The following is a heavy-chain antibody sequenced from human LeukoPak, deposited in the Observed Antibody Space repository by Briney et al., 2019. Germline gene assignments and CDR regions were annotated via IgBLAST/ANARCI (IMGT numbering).Heavy chain of an antibody. CDR2: LSSSSGYR. CDR1: GLTFSSYS. D-gene: IGHD4-11*01. Sequence: GGSLRLSCAASGLTFSSYSMNWVRQAPGKGLEWVSYLSSSSGYRYYADSVKGRFTVSRDNAKNSLYLQMNSLTAEDTAVYYCARGNTVKAKNDAFDIWGQGTMVTVSS. V-gene: IGHV3-21*01. J-gene: IGHJ3*02. CDR3: ARGNTVKAKNDAFDI.